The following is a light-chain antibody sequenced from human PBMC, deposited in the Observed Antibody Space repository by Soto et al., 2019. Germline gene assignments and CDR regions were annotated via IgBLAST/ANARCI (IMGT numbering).Light chain of an antibody. CDR3: QQFNNLPYS. J-gene: IGKJ2*03. CDR1: QTVSSN. CDR2: GSF. Sequence: EVVMTKSPATLSVSPGESATLSCRASQTVSSNLAWYQQKPGQAPRLLIDGSFTRATGVPARFSASRSGTEFTLTITSPQSEDFALYFCQQFNNLPYSFGQGTKVDIK. V-gene: IGKV3-15*01.